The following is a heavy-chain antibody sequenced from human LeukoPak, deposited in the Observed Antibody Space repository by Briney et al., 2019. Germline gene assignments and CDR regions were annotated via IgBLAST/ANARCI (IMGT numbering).Heavy chain of an antibody. CDR2: INHSGST. CDR3: ARKYSSSSYNWFDP. D-gene: IGHD6-13*01. Sequence: ALETLSLTCAVYGGSFSGYYWSWIRQPPGKGLEWIGEINHSGSTNYNPSLKSRVTISVDTSKNQFSLKLSSVTAADTAVYYCARKYSSSSYNWFDPWGQGTLVTVSS. V-gene: IGHV4-34*01. CDR1: GGSFSGYY. J-gene: IGHJ5*02.